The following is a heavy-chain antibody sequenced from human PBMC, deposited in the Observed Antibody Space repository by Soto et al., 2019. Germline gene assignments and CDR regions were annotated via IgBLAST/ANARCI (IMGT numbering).Heavy chain of an antibody. D-gene: IGHD3-10*01. CDR1: GDSISSSSYY. Sequence: SETLSLTCTVSGDSISSSSYYWGWIRQPPGKGLEWIGSIYYSGSTYYNPSPKSRVTISVDTSKNQFSLKLSSVTAADTAVYYCARHLGYYYGSGSYRVVGWFDPWGQGTLVTVSS. CDR2: IYYSGST. CDR3: ARHLGYYYGSGSYRVVGWFDP. J-gene: IGHJ5*02. V-gene: IGHV4-39*01.